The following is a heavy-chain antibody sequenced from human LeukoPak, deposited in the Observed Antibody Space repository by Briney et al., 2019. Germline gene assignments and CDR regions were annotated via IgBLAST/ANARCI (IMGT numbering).Heavy chain of an antibody. J-gene: IGHJ5*02. V-gene: IGHV4-38-2*02. Sequence: SETLSLTCSVSGGSISSGYYWGWIRQPPGKGLEWIGSIYHSGSTYYNPSLKSRVTMSVDTSKNQFSLKLSSVTAADTAVYYCAREVRGYYDPFDPWGQGTLVTVSS. D-gene: IGHD3-10*01. CDR3: AREVRGYYDPFDP. CDR1: GGSISSGYY. CDR2: IYHSGST.